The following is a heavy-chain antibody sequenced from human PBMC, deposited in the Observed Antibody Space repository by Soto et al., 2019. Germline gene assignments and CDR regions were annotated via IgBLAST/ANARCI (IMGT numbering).Heavy chain of an antibody. D-gene: IGHD3-16*02. J-gene: IGHJ4*02. CDR1: GFTFSSYA. V-gene: IGHV3-23*01. CDR3: AKAPRRVWGSYRQDY. Sequence: EVQLLESGGGLVQPGGSLRLSCAASGFTFSSYAMSWVRQAPGKGLEWVSAISGSGGSTYYADSVKGRFTISRDNSKITLYLQMNSLRAEDTAVYYCAKAPRRVWGSYRQDYWGQGTLVTVSS. CDR2: ISGSGGST.